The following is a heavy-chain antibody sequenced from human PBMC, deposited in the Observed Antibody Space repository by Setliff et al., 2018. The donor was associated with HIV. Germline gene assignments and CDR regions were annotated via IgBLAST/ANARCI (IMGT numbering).Heavy chain of an antibody. J-gene: IGHJ4*02. V-gene: IGHV4-39*01. CDR1: GGSITTSSFY. CDR2: IYYSGTT. D-gene: IGHD3-22*01. CDR3: ARRPSPYYYYDSSGYSGGNVDY. Sequence: PSETLSLTCTVSGGSITTSSFYWGWIRQPPGKGLEWIGDIYYSGTTHYHPSLKSRITISVDTSKNQFSLKLSSVTAADTAVYYCARRPSPYYYYDSSGYSGGNVDYWGQGTLVTVSS.